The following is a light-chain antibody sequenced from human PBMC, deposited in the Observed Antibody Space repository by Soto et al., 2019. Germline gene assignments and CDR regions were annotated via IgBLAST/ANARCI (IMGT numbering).Light chain of an antibody. J-gene: IGKJ5*01. CDR1: QSVSSY. V-gene: IGKV3-11*01. CDR3: QQRSYLIT. CDR2: DAS. Sequence: EIVLTQSPATLSLSPGERATLSCRASQSVSSYLAWYQQKPGQAPRLLIYDASNRATGIPARFSGSGSGTDFTLTISSLEPEDVAVYYCQQRSYLITFGQGTRLEMK.